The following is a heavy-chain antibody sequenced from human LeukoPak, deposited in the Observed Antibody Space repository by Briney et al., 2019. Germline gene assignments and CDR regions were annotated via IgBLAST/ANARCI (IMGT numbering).Heavy chain of an antibody. Sequence: SETLSLTCTVSGYSISSGYYWGWIRQPPGKGLERIGSMYHSGSTFYNPSLKSRVTISVDTSKNHFSLKLSSVTAADTAVYYCVRLEKYTSTGPTDPWGQGTLVTVSS. CDR2: MYHSGST. CDR3: VRLEKYTSTGPTDP. V-gene: IGHV4-38-2*02. CDR1: GYSISSGYY. J-gene: IGHJ5*02. D-gene: IGHD1-14*01.